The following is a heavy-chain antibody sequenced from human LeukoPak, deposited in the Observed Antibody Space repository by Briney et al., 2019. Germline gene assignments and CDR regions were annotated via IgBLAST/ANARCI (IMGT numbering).Heavy chain of an antibody. CDR3: ARDRGAARLGAFDI. Sequence: GASVKVSCKASGGTFSSYAISWVRQAPGQGLEWMGGIIPIFGTANYAQKFQGRVTITTDESTSTAYMELSSLRSEDTAVYYCARDRGAARLGAFDIWGQGTMVTVSS. CDR2: IIPIFGTA. CDR1: GGTFSSYA. V-gene: IGHV1-69*05. D-gene: IGHD6-6*01. J-gene: IGHJ3*02.